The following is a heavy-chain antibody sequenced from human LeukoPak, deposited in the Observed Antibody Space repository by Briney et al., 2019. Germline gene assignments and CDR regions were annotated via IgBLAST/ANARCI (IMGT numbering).Heavy chain of an antibody. V-gene: IGHV1-18*01. CDR2: ISAYNGNT. J-gene: IGHJ6*02. D-gene: IGHD3/OR15-3a*01. CDR3: AREKVRGFDLDWLLDYYYYYGMDV. CDR1: GYTFTSYG. Sequence: GSVKVSCKASGYTFTSYGISWVRQAPGQGLEWMGWISAYNGNTNYAQKLQGRVTMTTDTSTSTAYMELRSLRSDDTAVYYCAREKVRGFDLDWLLDYYYYYGMDVWGQGTTVTVSS.